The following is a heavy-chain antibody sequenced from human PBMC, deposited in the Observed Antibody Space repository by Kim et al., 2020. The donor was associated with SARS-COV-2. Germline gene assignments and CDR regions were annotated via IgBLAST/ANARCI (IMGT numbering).Heavy chain of an antibody. J-gene: IGHJ4*02. CDR1: GYTFTSYD. V-gene: IGHV1-8*01. CDR3: ARDRAYYDFWSGYSGYAD. D-gene: IGHD3-3*01. Sequence: ASVKVSCKASGYTFTSYDINWVRQATGQGLEWMGWMNPNSGNTGYAQKFQGRVTMTRNTSISTAYMELSSLRSEDTAVYYCARDRAYYDFWSGYSGYADWGQGTLVTVSS. CDR2: MNPNSGNT.